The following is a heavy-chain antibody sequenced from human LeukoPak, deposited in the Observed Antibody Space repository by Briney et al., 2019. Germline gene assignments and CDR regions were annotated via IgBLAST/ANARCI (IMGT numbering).Heavy chain of an antibody. Sequence: GSSVKVSCKASGGTFSSYAISWVRQAPGQGLEWMGRIIPILGIANYAQKFQGRVTITADKSTSTAYMELSSLRSEDTAVYCCARDEIEGLFDYWGQGTLVTVSS. J-gene: IGHJ4*02. CDR2: IIPILGIA. CDR1: GGTFSSYA. CDR3: ARDEIEGLFDY. V-gene: IGHV1-69*04.